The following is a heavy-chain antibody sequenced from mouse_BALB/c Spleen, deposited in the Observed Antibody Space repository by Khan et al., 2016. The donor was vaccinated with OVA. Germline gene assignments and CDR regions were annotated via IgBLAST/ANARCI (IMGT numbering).Heavy chain of an antibody. V-gene: IGHV3-8*02. CDR2: MIYSGNT. J-gene: IGHJ3*01. D-gene: IGHD2-14*01. CDR1: GDSITSGY. Sequence: VQLKESGPSLVKPSQTLSLTCSVTGDSITSGYWSWIRKFPGNKLEYMGYMIYSGNTYYNPSLKSRISIPRHTSKNQYYLQLNSVTTEDTATYYWSRSTYRYAFAYWGQGTLVTVSA. CDR3: SRSTYRYAFAY.